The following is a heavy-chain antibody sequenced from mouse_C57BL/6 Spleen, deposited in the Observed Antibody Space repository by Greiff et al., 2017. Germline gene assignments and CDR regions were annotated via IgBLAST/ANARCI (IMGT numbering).Heavy chain of an antibody. D-gene: IGHD2-3*01. CDR2: IDPSDSET. V-gene: IGHV1-52*01. CDR1: GYTFTSYW. Sequence: QVQLKQPGAKLVRPGSSVKLSCKASGYTFTSYWMHWVKQRPIQGLEWIGNIDPSDSETHYNQKFKDKATLTVDQSSSTAYMQLSSLASDDSAVYYSARYDGYQEYMDVWGTGTSVTVSS. J-gene: IGHJ1*03. CDR3: ARYDGYQEYMDV.